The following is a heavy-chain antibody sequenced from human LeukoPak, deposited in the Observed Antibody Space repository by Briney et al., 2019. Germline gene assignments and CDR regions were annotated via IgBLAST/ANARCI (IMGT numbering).Heavy chain of an antibody. CDR1: GGTFSSYT. D-gene: IGHD3-22*01. V-gene: IGHV1-69*04. CDR3: ARDPPPNNYDSSGYYPNY. CDR2: IIPILGIA. J-gene: IGHJ4*02. Sequence: SVKVSCKASGGTFSSYTISWVRQAPGQGLEWMGRIIPILGIANYAQKFQGRVTITAEKSTRTAYMELSSLRSPDTAVYYCARDPPPNNYDSSGYYPNYWGQGTLVTVSS.